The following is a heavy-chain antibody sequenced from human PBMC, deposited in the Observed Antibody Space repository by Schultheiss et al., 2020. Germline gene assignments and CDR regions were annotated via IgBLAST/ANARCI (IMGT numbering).Heavy chain of an antibody. CDR3: AKAVAVTDLNWFDT. CDR2: ISGSGGST. CDR1: GFTFSTYA. D-gene: IGHD6-19*01. Sequence: GGSLRLSCVASGFTFSTYAMSWVRQAPGKGLEWVSGISGSGGSTYYADSVKGRFAISRDNSKSTLYLQMNSLRAEDTAVYYCAKAVAVTDLNWFDTWGQGTLVTVSS. J-gene: IGHJ5*02. V-gene: IGHV3-23*01.